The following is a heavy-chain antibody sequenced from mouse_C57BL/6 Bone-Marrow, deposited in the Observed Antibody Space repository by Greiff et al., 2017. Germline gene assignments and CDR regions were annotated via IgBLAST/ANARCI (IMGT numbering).Heavy chain of an antibody. CDR2: INPSNGGT. Sequence: QVQLQQSGTELVKPGASVKLSCKASGYTFTSYWMHWVKQRPGQGLEWIGNINPSNGGTNYNEKLKSKATLTVDKSSSTAYMQLSSLTSEDSAVYYCARCGLRSVATGFAYWGQGTLVTVSA. D-gene: IGHD1-1*01. V-gene: IGHV1-53*01. CDR1: GYTFTSYW. CDR3: ARCGLRSVATGFAY. J-gene: IGHJ3*01.